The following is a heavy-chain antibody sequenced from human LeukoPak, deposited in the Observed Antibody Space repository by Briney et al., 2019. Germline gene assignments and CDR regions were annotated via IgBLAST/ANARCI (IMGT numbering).Heavy chain of an antibody. D-gene: IGHD2-21*02. V-gene: IGHV1-2*02. J-gene: IGHJ6*02. CDR3: AREHIVVVTAGYYYYYGMDV. CDR2: INPNSGGT. CDR1: GYTFTGYY. Sequence: ASVKVSCKASGYTFTGYYIHWVRQAPGQGLEWMGWINPNSGGTNYAQKFQGRVTMTRDTSISTAYMELSRLRSDDTAVYYCAREHIVVVTAGYYYYYGMDVWGQGTTVTVSS.